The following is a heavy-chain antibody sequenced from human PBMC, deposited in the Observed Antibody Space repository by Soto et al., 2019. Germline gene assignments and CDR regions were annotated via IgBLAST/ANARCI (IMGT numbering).Heavy chain of an antibody. D-gene: IGHD2-15*01. CDR3: ARGDCVGGTCYSLAGSFYYYMDV. Sequence: EVQLVESGGGLVQPEGSLRLSCVASGFTFSNYWMYWVRQAPGEGLVWVSRINNDGSVSSYADSVKGRLTISRDNVKNTLYLQMDSLRAEDTAVYYCARGDCVGGTCYSLAGSFYYYMDVWGKGTTVTVFS. CDR2: INNDGSVS. J-gene: IGHJ6*03. V-gene: IGHV3-74*01. CDR1: GFTFSNYW.